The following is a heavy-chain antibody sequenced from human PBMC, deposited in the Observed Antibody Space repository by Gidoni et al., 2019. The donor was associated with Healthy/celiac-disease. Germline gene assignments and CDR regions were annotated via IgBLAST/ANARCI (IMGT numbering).Heavy chain of an antibody. V-gene: IGHV3-9*01. J-gene: IGHJ2*01. CDR2: ISWNSGSI. Sequence: EVQLVESGGGLVQPGRSLRLSCAASGFPFDDYAMHWVRQAPGKGLEWVSGISWNSGSIGYADSVKGRFTISRDNAKNSLYLQMNSLRAEDTALYYCAKDPTNRNCGGDCYDYWYFDLWGRGTLVTVSS. CDR3: AKDPTNRNCGGDCYDYWYFDL. CDR1: GFPFDDYA. D-gene: IGHD2-21*02.